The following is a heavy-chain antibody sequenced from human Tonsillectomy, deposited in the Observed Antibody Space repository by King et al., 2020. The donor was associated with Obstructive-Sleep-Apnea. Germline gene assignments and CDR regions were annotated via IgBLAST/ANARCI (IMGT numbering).Heavy chain of an antibody. Sequence: QLQESGPGLVKPSETLSLTCTVSGGSISSYYWSWIRQPPGKGLEWIGYIYYSGSTNYNPSRKSRVTISVDTSKSHFSLKLSAVTAADTAVYYCAGLRGTEYRATYYYFDLWGRGTLVTVSS. CDR3: AGLRGTEYRATYYYFDL. CDR1: GGSISSYY. J-gene: IGHJ2*01. V-gene: IGHV4-59*08. D-gene: IGHD2/OR15-2a*01. CDR2: IYYSGST.